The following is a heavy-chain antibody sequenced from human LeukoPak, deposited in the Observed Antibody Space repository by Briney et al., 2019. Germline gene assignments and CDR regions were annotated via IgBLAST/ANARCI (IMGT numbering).Heavy chain of an antibody. D-gene: IGHD6-13*01. Sequence: PGGSLRLSCAASGFTFSSYAMSWVRQAPGKGLEWVSAISGSGGSTYYADSVKGRFTISRDNSKNTLYLQMNSLRAEDTAVYYCAIFFTAAGISGDYWGQGTLVTASS. CDR3: AIFFTAAGISGDY. V-gene: IGHV3-23*01. CDR1: GFTFSSYA. CDR2: ISGSGGST. J-gene: IGHJ4*02.